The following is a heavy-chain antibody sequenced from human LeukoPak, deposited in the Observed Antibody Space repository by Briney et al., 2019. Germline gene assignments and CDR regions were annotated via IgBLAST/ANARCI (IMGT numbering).Heavy chain of an antibody. V-gene: IGHV3-48*03. CDR2: ISSSGSTI. D-gene: IGHD6-19*01. Sequence: GGSLRLSCAASGFTFSSYEMNWVRQAPGKGLEWVSYISSSGSTIYYADSVKGRFTIPRDNAKNSLYLQMNSLRAEDTAVYYCAKNQWLVDFDYWGQGTLVTVSS. CDR3: AKNQWLVDFDY. CDR1: GFTFSSYE. J-gene: IGHJ4*02.